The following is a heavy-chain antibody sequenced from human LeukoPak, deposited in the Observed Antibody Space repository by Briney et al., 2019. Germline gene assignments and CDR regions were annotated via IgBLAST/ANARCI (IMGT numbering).Heavy chain of an antibody. CDR2: IIPILGIA. V-gene: IGHV1-69*02. J-gene: IGHJ5*02. CDR3: ARRPVAMYCSSTSCYWGFDP. CDR1: GGTFSSYT. D-gene: IGHD2-2*01. Sequence: PVKVSCKASGGTFSSYTISWVRQAPGQGLEWMGRIIPILGIANYAQKFQGRVTITADKSTSTAYMELSSLRSEDTAVYYCARRPVAMYCSSTSCYWGFDPWGQGTLVTVSS.